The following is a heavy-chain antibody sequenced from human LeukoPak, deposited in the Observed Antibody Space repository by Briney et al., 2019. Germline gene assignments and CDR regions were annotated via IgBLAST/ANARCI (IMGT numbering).Heavy chain of an antibody. CDR1: GFTFTYAW. CDR2: INHSGST. CDR3: ARAGYYDAYAFDI. J-gene: IGHJ3*02. D-gene: IGHD3-22*01. Sequence: GSLRLSCAASGFTFTYAWMNWIRQPPGKGLEWIGEINHSGSTNYNPSLKSRVTISVDTSKNQFSLKLSSVTAADTAVYYCARAGYYDAYAFDIWGQGTMVTVSS. V-gene: IGHV4-34*01.